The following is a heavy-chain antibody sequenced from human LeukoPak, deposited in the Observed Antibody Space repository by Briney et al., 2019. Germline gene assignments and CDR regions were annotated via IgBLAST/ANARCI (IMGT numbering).Heavy chain of an antibody. CDR1: GFTFSIYW. CDR2: MKGDGSEI. J-gene: IGHJ4*02. CDR3: ARHLKMTTVVTWLDVYYFDY. V-gene: IGHV3-7*01. Sequence: GGSLRLSCAASGFTFSIYWMTWVRQAPGKGLEWVANMKGDGSEIHYEDSVKGRFAISRDNSKNSLYLQMNSLRAEDTAVYYCARHLKMTTVVTWLDVYYFDYWGQGTLVTVSS. D-gene: IGHD4-23*01.